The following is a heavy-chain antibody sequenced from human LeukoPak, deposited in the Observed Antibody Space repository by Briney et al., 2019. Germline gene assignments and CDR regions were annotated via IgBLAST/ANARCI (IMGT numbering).Heavy chain of an antibody. Sequence: SETLSLTCTVSGGSIGNDFWGWIRQPPGKGLEWIGYLFYSGSTAYNPSLKSRVTISVDTSKNQFSLKLSSVTAADTAVYYCARDLRSGSTGYWGQGTLVTVSS. D-gene: IGHD3-10*01. CDR1: GGSIGNDF. CDR2: LFYSGST. V-gene: IGHV4-59*12. J-gene: IGHJ4*02. CDR3: ARDLRSGSTGY.